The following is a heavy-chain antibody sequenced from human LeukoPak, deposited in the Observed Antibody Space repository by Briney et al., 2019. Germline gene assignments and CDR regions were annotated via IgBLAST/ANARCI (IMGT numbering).Heavy chain of an antibody. CDR3: ARPAYGSGSYSGFDY. J-gene: IGHJ4*02. D-gene: IGHD3-10*01. V-gene: IGHV4-39*01. CDR2: IYYSGST. Sequence: IYYSGSTYYNPSRKSRFTISEDTSKNQFSLKLSSVTAADTAVYYCARPAYGSGSYSGFDYWGQGTLVTVSS.